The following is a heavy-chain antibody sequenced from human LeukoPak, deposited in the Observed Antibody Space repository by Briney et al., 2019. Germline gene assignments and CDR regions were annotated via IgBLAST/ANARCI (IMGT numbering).Heavy chain of an antibody. CDR1: GFTFSSYG. CDR3: AKDGRGVRTMAATYYYYYGMDV. D-gene: IGHD6-25*01. CDR2: IRYDGSNK. V-gene: IGHV3-30*02. Sequence: GGSLRLSGAASGFTFSSYGMHWVRQAPGKGLEWVAFIRYDGSNKYYADSVKGRFTISRDNSKNTLYLQVNSLRAEDTAVYYCAKDGRGVRTMAATYYYYYGMDVWGQGTTVTVSS. J-gene: IGHJ6*02.